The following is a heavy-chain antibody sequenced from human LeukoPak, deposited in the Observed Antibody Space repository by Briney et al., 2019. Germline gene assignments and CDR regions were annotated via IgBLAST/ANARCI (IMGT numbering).Heavy chain of an antibody. CDR3: ARGGYISGWDVFQH. D-gene: IGHD6-19*01. Sequence: GGSLRLSCAASGLTFSSYAMSWVRQAPGKGLEWVSAISGSGGSTYYADSVKGRFTISRDNSKTTLYLQMNRLRAVDTAVYYCARGGYISGWDVFQHWGQGTLVTVSS. CDR1: GLTFSSYA. V-gene: IGHV3-23*01. J-gene: IGHJ1*01. CDR2: ISGSGGST.